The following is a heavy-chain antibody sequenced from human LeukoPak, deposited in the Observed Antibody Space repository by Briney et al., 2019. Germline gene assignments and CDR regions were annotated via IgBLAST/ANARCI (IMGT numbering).Heavy chain of an antibody. J-gene: IGHJ3*02. Sequence: AETLSLTCTVSGCSISSSSYYWVWLRQPPGKGREWVGSSCYSGSTYYNPSLKSRVTISVDTSKNQFSLKLSSVTAADTAVYYCARRESIVVVPAAILARYRCDAFDIWGQGTMVTVSS. CDR3: ARRESIVVVPAAILARYRCDAFDI. CDR2: SCYSGST. D-gene: IGHD2-2*02. CDR1: GCSISSSSYY. V-gene: IGHV4-39*01.